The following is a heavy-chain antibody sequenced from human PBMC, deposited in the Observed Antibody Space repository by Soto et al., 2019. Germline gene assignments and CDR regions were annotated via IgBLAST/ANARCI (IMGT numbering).Heavy chain of an antibody. Sequence: EVQLLGSGGGLVQPGGSLRLSCAASGFTFSTYPMTWVRQAPGKGLEWVSSIGAGADVTYYADSVKGRFTISRDNYKDTLFLQMNSLRADDTAVYDGAKYLSACSGGSSSRDFDCWGQGTLVTVSS. CDR1: GFTFSTYP. V-gene: IGHV3-23*01. CDR2: IGAGADVT. J-gene: IGHJ4*02. CDR3: AKYLSACSGGSSSRDFDC. D-gene: IGHD2-15*01.